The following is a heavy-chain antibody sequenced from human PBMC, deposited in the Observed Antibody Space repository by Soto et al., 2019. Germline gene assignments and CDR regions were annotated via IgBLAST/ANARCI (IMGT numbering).Heavy chain of an antibody. Sequence: SVKVSCKASGGTFSSYAISWVRQAPGQGLEWMGGIIPIFGTANYAQKFQGRVTITADKSTSTAYMELSSLRSEDTAVYYCAREYYYDSSGYASDAFDIWGQGTMVTVSS. CDR2: IIPIFGTA. CDR1: GGTFSSYA. CDR3: AREYYYDSSGYASDAFDI. D-gene: IGHD3-22*01. V-gene: IGHV1-69*06. J-gene: IGHJ3*02.